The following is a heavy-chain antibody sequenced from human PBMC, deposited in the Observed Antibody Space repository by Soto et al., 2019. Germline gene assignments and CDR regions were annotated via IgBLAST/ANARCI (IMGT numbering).Heavy chain of an antibody. CDR1: GGFVTSGSYY. V-gene: IGHV4-61*01. J-gene: IGHJ4*02. CDR2: MSHSGGT. D-gene: IGHD1-26*01. Sequence: SETLSLTCAVYGGFVTSGSYYWSWIRQPPGKGLEWIGEMSHSGGTHFNPSLKSRVTISVDTSKNQFTLKMSSVTAADTAVYYCARAWMGDIDYWGQGTLVTVSS. CDR3: ARAWMGDIDY.